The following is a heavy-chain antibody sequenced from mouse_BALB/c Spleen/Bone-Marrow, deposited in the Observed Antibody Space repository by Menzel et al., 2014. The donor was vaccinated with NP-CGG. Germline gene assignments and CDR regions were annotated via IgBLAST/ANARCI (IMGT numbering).Heavy chain of an antibody. CDR1: GFSLTSYG. D-gene: IGHD1-1*01. Sequence: VMLVESGPGLVAPSQSLSITCTVSGFSLTSYGVHWVRQPPGKVLEWLGVIWAGGSTNYNSTLMSRLSISKDNSKSQVFLKMNSLQTDDTAMYYCARGSYYEGAMDYWGQGTSVTVSS. J-gene: IGHJ4*01. V-gene: IGHV2-9*02. CDR3: ARGSYYEGAMDY. CDR2: IWAGGST.